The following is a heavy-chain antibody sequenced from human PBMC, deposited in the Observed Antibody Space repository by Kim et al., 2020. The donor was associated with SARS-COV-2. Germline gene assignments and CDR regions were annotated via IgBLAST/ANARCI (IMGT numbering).Heavy chain of an antibody. D-gene: IGHD3-3*01. CDR3: ARAFDFWSGYYVD. V-gene: IGHV4-4*07. Sequence: YYPSLKSRVTMSVDTSKNQFSLKLSSVTAADTAVYYCARAFDFWSGYYVDWGQGTLVTVSS. J-gene: IGHJ4*02.